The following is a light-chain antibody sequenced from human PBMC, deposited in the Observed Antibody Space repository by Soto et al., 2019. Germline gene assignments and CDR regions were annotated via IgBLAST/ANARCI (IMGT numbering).Light chain of an antibody. Sequence: EIVLTQSPGTLSLSPGERATLSCRASHSVSSSYLAWYQQKPGQAPRLLIYGASSRATGIPDRFSGSGSVTDFTLTISRLEPEDFAVYYCQQYGHTSGTFGGGTKVEIK. CDR1: HSVSSSY. V-gene: IGKV3-20*01. CDR2: GAS. J-gene: IGKJ4*01. CDR3: QQYGHTSGT.